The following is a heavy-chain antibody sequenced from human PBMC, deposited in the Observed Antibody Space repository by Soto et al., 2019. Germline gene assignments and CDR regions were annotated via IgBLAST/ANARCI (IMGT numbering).Heavy chain of an antibody. D-gene: IGHD6-19*01. CDR2: IVVGSGNT. Sequence: QMQLVQSGPEVKKPGTSVKVSCKASGFTFTSSAVQWVRQARGQRLEWIGWIVVGSGNTNYAQKFQERVTITRDMYTSTAYMELSSLRSEDTAVYYCAAYPNRRLVGRAFDIWGQGTMVTVSS. CDR1: GFTFTSSA. V-gene: IGHV1-58*01. J-gene: IGHJ3*02. CDR3: AAYPNRRLVGRAFDI.